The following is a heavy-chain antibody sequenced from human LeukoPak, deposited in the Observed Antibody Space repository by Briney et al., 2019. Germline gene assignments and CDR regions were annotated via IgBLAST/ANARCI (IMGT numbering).Heavy chain of an antibody. D-gene: IGHD3-10*01. CDR3: ARDSLVRGNDY. CDR1: GGSFSGYY. V-gene: IGHV4-34*01. J-gene: IGHJ4*02. CDR2: IYHSGST. Sequence: PSETLSLTCAVYGGSFSGYYWSWIRQPPGKGLEWIGSIYHSGSTYYNPSLKSRVTISVDTSKNQFSLKLSSVTAADTAVYYCARDSLVRGNDYWGQGTLVTVSS.